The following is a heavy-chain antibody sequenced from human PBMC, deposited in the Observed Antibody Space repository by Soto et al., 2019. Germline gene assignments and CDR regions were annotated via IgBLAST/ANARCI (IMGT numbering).Heavy chain of an antibody. D-gene: IGHD2-2*01. CDR3: ASGQGYCISTSCYNNWFDP. J-gene: IGHJ5*02. V-gene: IGHV4-61*01. CDR2: IYYSGST. CDR1: GGSVSSGSYY. Sequence: SETLSLTCTVSGGSVSSGSYYWSWIRQPPGKGLEWIGYIYYSGSTNYNPSLKSRVTISVDTSKNQFSLKLSSVTAADTAVYYWASGQGYCISTSCYNNWFDPWGQGTLVTVSS.